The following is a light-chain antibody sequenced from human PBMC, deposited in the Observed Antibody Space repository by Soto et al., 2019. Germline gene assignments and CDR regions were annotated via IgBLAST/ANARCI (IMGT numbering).Light chain of an antibody. J-gene: IGKJ4*01. Sequence: EIVLTQSPGTLSVSPGERVTLSCRASQNVSSGYLAWYQQKPGQAPRLLIYGASTRAAGIPDRFSGRGSGTDFTLTISSLEPEDFAVYYCQQRSNWPLTFGGGTKVDIK. CDR1: QNVSSGY. CDR2: GAS. V-gene: IGKV3D-20*02. CDR3: QQRSNWPLT.